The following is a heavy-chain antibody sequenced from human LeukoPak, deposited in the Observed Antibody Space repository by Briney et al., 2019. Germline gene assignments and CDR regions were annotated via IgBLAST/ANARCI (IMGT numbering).Heavy chain of an antibody. CDR2: INPNSGGT. CDR1: GYTFTGYY. V-gene: IGHV1-2*02. J-gene: IGHJ4*02. CDR3: ARTYDYGDYNDY. Sequence: ASVKVSCKASGYTFTGYYMHWVRQAPGQGLEWMGWINPNSGGTSYAQKFQGRVTMTRDTSISTAYMELSRLRSDDTAVYYCARTYDYGDYNDYWGQGTLVTVSS. D-gene: IGHD4-17*01.